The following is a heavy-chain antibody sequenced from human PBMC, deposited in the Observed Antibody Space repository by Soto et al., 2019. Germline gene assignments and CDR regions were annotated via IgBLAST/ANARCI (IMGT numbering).Heavy chain of an antibody. D-gene: IGHD3-10*01. CDR2: IIPIFGTA. CDR1: GGTFSSYA. J-gene: IGHJ6*04. CDR3: ARAMVRGVSNYYYGMEV. V-gene: IGHV1-69*13. Sequence: SVKVSCKASGGTFSSYAISWVRQAPGQGLEWMGGIIPIFGTANYAQKFQGRVTITADESTSTAYMELSSLRSEDTAVYYCARAMVRGVSNYYYGMEVWGKGTKVTVSS.